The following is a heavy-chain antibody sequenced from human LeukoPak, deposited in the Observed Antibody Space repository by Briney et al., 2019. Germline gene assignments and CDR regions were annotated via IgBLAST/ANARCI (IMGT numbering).Heavy chain of an antibody. D-gene: IGHD3-10*01. J-gene: IGHJ4*02. V-gene: IGHV3-23*01. CDR2: ISGSGGST. Sequence: GGSLRLSCAASGFTFSSYAMSWVRQAPGKGVEWVSAISGSGGSTYYADSVKGRVTLSRDNSKNTLYLQLNSLRPEDTAMYYCAKENYHDSGKYFDQWGQGTLVTVSS. CDR1: GFTFSSYA. CDR3: AKENYHDSGKYFDQ.